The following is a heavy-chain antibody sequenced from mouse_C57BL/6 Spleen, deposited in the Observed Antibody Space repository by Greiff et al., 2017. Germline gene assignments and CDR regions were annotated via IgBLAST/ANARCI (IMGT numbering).Heavy chain of an antibody. CDR1: GFTFSDYG. J-gene: IGHJ3*01. Sequence: EVKLQESGGGLVKPGGSLKLSCAASGFTFSDYGMHWVRQAPEKGLEWVAYISSGSSTIYYADTVKGRFTISRDNAKNTLFLQMTSLRSEDTAMYYCARPDYSKSFAYWGQGTLVTVSA. V-gene: IGHV5-17*01. CDR3: ARPDYSKSFAY. CDR2: ISSGSSTI. D-gene: IGHD2-5*01.